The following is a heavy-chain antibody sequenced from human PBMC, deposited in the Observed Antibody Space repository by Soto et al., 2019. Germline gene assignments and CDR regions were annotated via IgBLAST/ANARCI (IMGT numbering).Heavy chain of an antibody. Sequence: QVQLVQSGAEVKKPGASVKVSCKTSGYTFTSYDIHWVRQATGQGLEWMGWMNPNSGKTGYAQKFQGRVTMTRNTSISTADLELSSLRAEDTAVYYCARRGYYYYGMDVWGQGTTVTVSS. V-gene: IGHV1-8*01. CDR2: MNPNSGKT. J-gene: IGHJ6*02. CDR3: ARRGYYYYGMDV. CDR1: GYTFTSYD. D-gene: IGHD3-10*01.